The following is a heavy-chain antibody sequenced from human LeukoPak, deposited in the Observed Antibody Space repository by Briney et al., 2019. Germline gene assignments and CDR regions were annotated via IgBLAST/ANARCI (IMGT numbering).Heavy chain of an antibody. CDR3: ARGPYDFWSGYEFYFDY. V-gene: IGHV3-11*06. J-gene: IGHJ4*02. CDR2: ISSSATYT. CDR1: GFTFSDNY. Sequence: GGSLRLSCAASGFTFSDNYMSWFRQAPGKGLEWVSYISSSATYTNYADSVKGRFTISRDSAKNSLYLQMNSLRAEDTAVYYCARGPYDFWSGYEFYFDYWGQGTLVTVSS. D-gene: IGHD3-3*01.